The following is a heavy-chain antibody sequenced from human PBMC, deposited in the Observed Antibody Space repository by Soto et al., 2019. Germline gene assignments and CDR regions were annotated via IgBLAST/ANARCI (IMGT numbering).Heavy chain of an antibody. Sequence: QVQLVESGGGLVKPGGSLRLSCAASGFTFSDYYMYWIRQAPGKGLEWVSYISSSSSYTNYADSVKGRFTISRDNAKNSLYLHMNSLRAEDSAVYYCANGIVATGELDYWGQGTLVTVSS. V-gene: IGHV3-11*05. CDR1: GFTFSDYY. CDR2: ISSSSSYT. J-gene: IGHJ4*02. CDR3: ANGIVATGELDY. D-gene: IGHD5-12*01.